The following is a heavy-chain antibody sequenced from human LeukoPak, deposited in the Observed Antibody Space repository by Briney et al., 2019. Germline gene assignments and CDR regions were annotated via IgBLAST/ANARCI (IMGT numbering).Heavy chain of an antibody. D-gene: IGHD4-11*01. CDR3: ARASDYSNDGMDV. CDR2: IYYSGST. V-gene: IGHV4-59*12. Sequence: SETLSLTCTVSGGSISSYYWSWIRQPPGKGLEWIGYIYYSGSTNYNPSLKSRVTISVDTSKNQFSLKLSSVTAADTAVYYCARASDYSNDGMDVWGQGTTVTVSS. CDR1: GGSISSYY. J-gene: IGHJ6*02.